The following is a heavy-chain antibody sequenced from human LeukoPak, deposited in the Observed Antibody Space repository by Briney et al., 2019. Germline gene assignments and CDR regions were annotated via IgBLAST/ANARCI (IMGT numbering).Heavy chain of an antibody. V-gene: IGHV4-38-2*02. J-gene: IGHJ6*03. Sequence: SETLSLTCTVSGYSISSGYYWGWIRQPPGKGLEWIGSIYHSGSTYYNPSLKSRVTISVDTSKNQFSLKLSSVTAADTAVYYCASQYGSGSYYWVLPYYMDVWGKGTTVTVSS. CDR1: GYSISSGYY. CDR2: IYHSGST. D-gene: IGHD3-10*01. CDR3: ASQYGSGSYYWVLPYYMDV.